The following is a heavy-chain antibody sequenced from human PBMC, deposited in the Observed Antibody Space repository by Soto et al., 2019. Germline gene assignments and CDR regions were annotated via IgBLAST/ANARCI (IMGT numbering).Heavy chain of an antibody. V-gene: IGHV3-49*03. CDR2: IRSKAYGGTT. Sequence: GGSLRLSCTTSGFTFGDYAMSWFRQAPGKGLEWVGFIRSKAYGGTTEYAASVKGRFTISRDDSKSIAYLQMNSLKTEDTAVYYCTTNYYDSSGYDNWFDPWGQGTLVTVSS. D-gene: IGHD3-22*01. J-gene: IGHJ5*02. CDR3: TTNYYDSSGYDNWFDP. CDR1: GFTFGDYA.